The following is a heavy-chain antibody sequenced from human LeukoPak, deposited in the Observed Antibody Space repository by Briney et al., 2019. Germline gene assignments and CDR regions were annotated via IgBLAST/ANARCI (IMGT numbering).Heavy chain of an antibody. J-gene: IGHJ4*02. CDR3: ARGSSGSYTASPGFDY. Sequence: ASVKVSCRASGGTFSSYAISWVRQAPGQGLEWMGRIIPILGIANYAQKFQGRVTITADKSTSTAYMELSSLRSEDTAVYYCARGSSGSYTASPGFDYWGQGTLVTVSS. V-gene: IGHV1-69*04. CDR1: GGTFSSYA. D-gene: IGHD1-26*01. CDR2: IIPILGIA.